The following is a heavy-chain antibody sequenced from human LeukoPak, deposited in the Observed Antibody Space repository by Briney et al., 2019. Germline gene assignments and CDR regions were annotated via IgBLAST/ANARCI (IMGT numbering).Heavy chain of an antibody. V-gene: IGHV4-31*03. CDR2: IYYSGGT. CDR1: GASISSGGYY. CDR3: VRAAIPDNWFDP. Sequence: SETLPLTCTVSGASISSGGYYWSWIRQHPGKGLEWIGYIYYSGGTYYNPSLKSRVSVSVDTSKNQFSLKLSSVTAADTAVYFCVRAAIPDNWFDPWGQGTLVTVSS. J-gene: IGHJ5*02. D-gene: IGHD2-2*02.